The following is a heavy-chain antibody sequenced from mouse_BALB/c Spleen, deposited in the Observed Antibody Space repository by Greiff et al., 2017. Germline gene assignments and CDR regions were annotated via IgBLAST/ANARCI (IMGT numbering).Heavy chain of an antibody. J-gene: IGHJ2*01. CDR2: IDPDNGDT. Sequence: EVKLQQSGAELVRPGASVKMSCTASGFNITDYYMHWVKQRPEQGLEWIGWIDPDNGDTEYAPKFQGKATMTADTSSNTAYLQLSSLTSEDTAVYYGNAGDEGYWGQGTTLTVSS. CDR1: GFNITDYY. V-gene: IGHV14-4*02. CDR3: NAGDEGY.